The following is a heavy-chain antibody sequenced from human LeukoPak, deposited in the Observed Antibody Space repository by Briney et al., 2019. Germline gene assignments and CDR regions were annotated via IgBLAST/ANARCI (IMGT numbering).Heavy chain of an antibody. CDR3: ASQLFHLDSSGYSLDALDI. V-gene: IGHV1-69*05. D-gene: IGHD3-22*01. CDR2: IIPIFDTP. CDR1: GGTFSNYA. J-gene: IGHJ3*02. Sequence: SVKVSCKTSGGTFSNYAISWVRQAPGQGLEWMGVIIPIFDTPNYAQKWQGRVTITTDESTSTAYMELRSLRSEDAAVYYCASQLFHLDSSGYSLDALDIWGQGTMVTVSS.